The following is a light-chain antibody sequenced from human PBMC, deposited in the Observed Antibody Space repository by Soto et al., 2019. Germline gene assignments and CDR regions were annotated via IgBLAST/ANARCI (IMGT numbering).Light chain of an antibody. CDR3: LQDNSYPRT. CDR2: GAS. CDR1: QGIRTE. V-gene: IGKV1-6*01. Sequence: AIQMTQSPSSLSASVGDRVTIMCRASQGIRTELGWYQQKPGEAPKLLIYGASTLQDGVPSRFSGSGSGTDFTLTISSLQPEDFAAYYCLQDNSYPRTFGQGTKVEVK. J-gene: IGKJ1*01.